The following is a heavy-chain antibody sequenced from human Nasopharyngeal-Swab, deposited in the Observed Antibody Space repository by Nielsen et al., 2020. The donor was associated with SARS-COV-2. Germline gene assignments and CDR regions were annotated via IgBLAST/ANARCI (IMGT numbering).Heavy chain of an antibody. CDR1: GLGFSNYE. J-gene: IGHJ4*02. CDR2: ISTTTATI. V-gene: IGHV3-48*03. Sequence: GGSLRLSCAASGLGFSNYEMNWVRQAPGKGLEWISYISTTTATIYYADSVKGRFTISRDNAKNSLYLQMDGLRVEDTAVYYCAKFKIFGVVIEDWGQGTLVTVSS. D-gene: IGHD3-3*01. CDR3: AKFKIFGVVIED.